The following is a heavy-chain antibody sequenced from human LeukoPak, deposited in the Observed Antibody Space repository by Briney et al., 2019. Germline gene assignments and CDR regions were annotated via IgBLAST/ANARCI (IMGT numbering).Heavy chain of an antibody. Sequence: ASVKVSCKASGYTFTSYYMYWVRQAPGQGLEWMGIINPSGGSTNYAQKFKGRVTMTRDTSTSAVYMELSSLRSEDTALYYCARAYYYDSSAYYPGGDYWGQGTLVTVSS. CDR3: ARAYYYDSSAYYPGGDY. V-gene: IGHV1-46*01. D-gene: IGHD3-22*01. CDR2: INPSGGST. CDR1: GYTFTSYY. J-gene: IGHJ4*02.